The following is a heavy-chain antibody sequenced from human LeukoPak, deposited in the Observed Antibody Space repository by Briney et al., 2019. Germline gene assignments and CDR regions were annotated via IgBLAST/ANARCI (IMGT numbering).Heavy chain of an antibody. CDR3: ARVTVSRYSYGFHYYYYGMDV. V-gene: IGHV4-34*01. D-gene: IGHD5-18*01. Sequence: PSETLSLTCAVYGGSFSGYYWSWIRQPPGKGLEWIGEINHSGSTNYNPSLKSRVTISVDTSKNQFSLKLSSVTAADTAVYYCARVTVSRYSYGFHYYYYGMDVWAKGPRSPSP. CDR2: INHSGST. CDR1: GGSFSGYY. J-gene: IGHJ6*02.